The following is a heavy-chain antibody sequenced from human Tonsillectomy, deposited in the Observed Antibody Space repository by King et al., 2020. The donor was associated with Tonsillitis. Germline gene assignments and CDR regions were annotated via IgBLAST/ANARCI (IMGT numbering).Heavy chain of an antibody. J-gene: IGHJ6*02. CDR3: SPLEPVYYGMDV. V-gene: IGHV3-74*01. D-gene: IGHD1-1*01. Sequence: QLVESGGGLVQPGGSLRLSCAATGFTFSNSWMHWVRQAPGKGLAWVARTNPDGSSTSYADSVKGRFTISRDNAKNTLYLQMNSLRAEDTAVYYCSPLEPVYYGMDVWGQGTTVTVSS. CDR1: GFTFSNSW. CDR2: TNPDGSST.